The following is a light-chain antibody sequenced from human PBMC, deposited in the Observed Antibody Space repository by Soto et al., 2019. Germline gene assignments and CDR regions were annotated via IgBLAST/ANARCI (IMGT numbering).Light chain of an antibody. CDR3: QRYNNWWT. Sequence: EIVKRQSPATMYVSAGERATITCRARQSVSSSLAWYQQKPGKAPRLLIYAASPRATGNPARLGGGGSGREFTLTISSLQSEDFAVYHCQRYNNWWTFGQGIKVDI. CDR1: QSVSSS. J-gene: IGKJ1*01. CDR2: AAS. V-gene: IGKV3-15*01.